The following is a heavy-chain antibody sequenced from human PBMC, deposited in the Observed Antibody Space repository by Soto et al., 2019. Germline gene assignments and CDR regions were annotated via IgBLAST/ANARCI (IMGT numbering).Heavy chain of an antibody. CDR3: ARGTMLRGPGYYYAMDV. D-gene: IGHD3-10*01. J-gene: IGHJ6*02. Sequence: QVQLQESGPGLVKPSQTLSLTCTVSGDSISRSGYFWTWIRQHPGKGLEWIGYIYYSGRSYYNPSLKSRVIISVDTSKNQFSVNLPAVMAADTAVYYCARGTMLRGPGYYYAMDVWGQGTTLTVSS. CDR2: IYYSGRS. CDR1: GDSISRSGYF. V-gene: IGHV4-31*03.